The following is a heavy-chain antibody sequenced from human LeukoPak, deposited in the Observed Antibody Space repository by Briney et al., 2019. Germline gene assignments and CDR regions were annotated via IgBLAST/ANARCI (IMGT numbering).Heavy chain of an antibody. J-gene: IGHJ5*02. CDR3: ARMVLWFGESTFDP. V-gene: IGHV4-34*01. D-gene: IGHD3-10*01. CDR2: INHSGST. CDR1: GGSFSGYY. Sequence: SETLSLTCAVYGGSFSGYYWSWIRQPPGKGLEWIGEINHSGSTNYNPSLKSRVTISVDTSKNQFSLKLSSVTAADTAVCYCARMVLWFGESTFDPWGQGTLVTVSS.